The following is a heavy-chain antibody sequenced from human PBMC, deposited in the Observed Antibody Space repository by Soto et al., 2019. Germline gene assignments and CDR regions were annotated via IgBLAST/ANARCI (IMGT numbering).Heavy chain of an antibody. V-gene: IGHV1-18*01. Sequence: QVQLVQSGAEVKKPGASVKVSCKASGYTFTSYGISWVRQAPGQGLEWMGWISAYNGNTNYAQKLQGRVTMTTDTSTSTAYMELRSLRSEDTAVYYCARDTCSGGSCYSALYYFDYWGQGTLVTVSS. D-gene: IGHD2-15*01. J-gene: IGHJ4*02. CDR1: GYTFTSYG. CDR3: ARDTCSGGSCYSALYYFDY. CDR2: ISAYNGNT.